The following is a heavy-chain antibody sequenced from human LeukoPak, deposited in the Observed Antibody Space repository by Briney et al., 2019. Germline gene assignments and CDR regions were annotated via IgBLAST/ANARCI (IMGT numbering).Heavy chain of an antibody. V-gene: IGHV4-61*02. Sequence: PSQTLSLTCTVSGGSISSGSYYWSWIRQPAGKGLEWIGRIYTSGSTNYNPSLKSRVTISVDTSKNQFSLKLSSVTAADTAVYYCARDREYYDSNGYSDYWGQGTLVTVSS. CDR1: GGSISSGSYY. D-gene: IGHD3-22*01. CDR3: ARDREYYDSNGYSDY. CDR2: IYTSGST. J-gene: IGHJ4*02.